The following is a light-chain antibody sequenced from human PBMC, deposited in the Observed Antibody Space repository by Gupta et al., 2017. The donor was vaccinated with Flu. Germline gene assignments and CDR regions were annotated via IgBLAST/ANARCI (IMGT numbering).Light chain of an antibody. CDR1: ALRKNY. Sequence: QTARITCAGDALRKNYYSCYQRKPGHAPGFLMFKDRERHSGSPERVSGSSSGTTVTLTISGVQAEDEADYYCQSADNGATDQVMFGGGTTLTVL. V-gene: IGLV3-25*03. CDR3: QSADNGATDQVM. J-gene: IGLJ3*02. CDR2: KDR.